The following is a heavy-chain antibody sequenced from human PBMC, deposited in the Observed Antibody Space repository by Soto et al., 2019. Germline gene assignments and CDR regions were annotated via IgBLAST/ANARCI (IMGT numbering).Heavy chain of an antibody. Sequence: SETLSLTCTVSGGSISSYYWSWIRQPAGKGLEWIGRIYTSGFTNYNPSLKSRVTMSVDTSKNQFSLNLTSVTAADTAVYYCARETSGWPADCWGQGTLVTVSS. D-gene: IGHD6-19*01. V-gene: IGHV4-4*07. CDR3: ARETSGWPADC. J-gene: IGHJ4*02. CDR1: GGSISSYY. CDR2: IYTSGFT.